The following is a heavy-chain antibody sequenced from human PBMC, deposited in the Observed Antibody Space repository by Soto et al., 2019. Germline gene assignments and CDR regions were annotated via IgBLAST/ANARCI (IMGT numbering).Heavy chain of an antibody. V-gene: IGHV1-2*04. J-gene: IGHJ4*02. D-gene: IGHD6-13*01. CDR1: GYTFTGYY. CDR3: ARDPGIAAAGTRYRYFDD. CDR2: INPNSGGT. Sequence: ASVKVSCKASGYTFTGYYMHWVRQAPGQGLEWMGWINPNSGGTNYAQKFQGWVTMTRDTSISTAYMELSRLRSDDTAVYYCARDPGIAAAGTRYRYFDDSGQGTLVTVSS.